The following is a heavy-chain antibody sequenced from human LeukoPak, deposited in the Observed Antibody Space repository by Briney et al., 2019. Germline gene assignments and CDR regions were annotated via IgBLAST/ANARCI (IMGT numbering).Heavy chain of an antibody. CDR3: AKANGHSSGSIDY. J-gene: IGHJ4*02. V-gene: IGHV3-9*01. D-gene: IGHD3-22*01. CDR1: GFPFDDYA. CDR2: ISWNSGSI. Sequence: GRSLRLSCAASGFPFDDYAMHWVRPAPGKGLEWVSGISWNSGSIGYADSVKGRFTISRDNAKNSLYLQMNSLRAEDTALYYCAKANGHSSGSIDYWGQGALVTVSS.